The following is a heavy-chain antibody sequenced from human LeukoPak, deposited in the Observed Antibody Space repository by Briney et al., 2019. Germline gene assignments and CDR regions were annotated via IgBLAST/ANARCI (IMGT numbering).Heavy chain of an antibody. D-gene: IGHD4/OR15-4a*01. Sequence: GGSLRLSCAASGFTFSSYAMHWVRQAPGKGLEYVSAISSNGGSTYYANSVKGRFTISRDNAKNSLYLQMNSLRAEDTAVYYCARDLTIGHWGQGTLVTVSS. J-gene: IGHJ4*02. CDR3: ARDLTIGH. CDR1: GFTFSSYA. CDR2: ISSNGGST. V-gene: IGHV3-64*01.